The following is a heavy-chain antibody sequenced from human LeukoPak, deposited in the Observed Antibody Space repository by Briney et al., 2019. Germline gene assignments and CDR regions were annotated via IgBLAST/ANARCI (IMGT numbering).Heavy chain of an antibody. CDR3: ARGDSSSGSNYYYYMDV. V-gene: IGHV4-4*07. CDR1: GGSISSYY. D-gene: IGHD6-13*01. Sequence: SETLSLTCTVSGGSISSYYWSWIRQPAGKGLEWIGRIYTSGSTNYNPSLKSRVTMSVDASKNQFSLKLSSVTAADTAVYYCARGDSSSGSNYYYYMDVWGKGTTVTVSS. J-gene: IGHJ6*03. CDR2: IYTSGST.